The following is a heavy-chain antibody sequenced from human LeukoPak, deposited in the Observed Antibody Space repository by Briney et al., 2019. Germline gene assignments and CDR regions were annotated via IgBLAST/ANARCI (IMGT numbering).Heavy chain of an antibody. CDR3: ARYSSSSEVYYMDV. V-gene: IGHV3-20*04. D-gene: IGHD6-6*01. CDR1: GFTFDDYG. J-gene: IGHJ6*03. Sequence: PGGSLRLSCAASGFTFDDYGMSWVRQAPGKGLEWVPGINWNGGSTGYADSVKGRFTISRDNAKNSLYLQMNSLRAEDTALYYCARYSSSSEVYYMDVWGKGTTVTVSS. CDR2: INWNGGST.